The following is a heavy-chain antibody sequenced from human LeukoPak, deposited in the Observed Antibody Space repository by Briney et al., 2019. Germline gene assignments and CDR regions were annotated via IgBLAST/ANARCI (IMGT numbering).Heavy chain of an antibody. J-gene: IGHJ6*02. V-gene: IGHV4-4*07. Sequence: SETLSLTCTVSGGSISSYYWSWIRQPAGKGLEWIGRIYTSGSTNYNPSLKSRVTMSVDTFKNQFSLKLSSVTAADTAVYYCARVDVDIVATRGYGMDVWGQGTTVTVSS. CDR1: GGSISSYY. CDR3: ARVDVDIVATRGYGMDV. CDR2: IYTSGST. D-gene: IGHD5-12*01.